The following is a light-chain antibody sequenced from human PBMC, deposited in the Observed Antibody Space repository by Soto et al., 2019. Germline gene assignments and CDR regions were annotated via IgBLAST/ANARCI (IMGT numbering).Light chain of an antibody. V-gene: IGLV2-14*01. CDR2: DVT. Sequence: SVLTQPASVSGSPGQSITISCTGTSSDVGGYNSVSWYQQHPGKAPKLILYDVTDRPSGVSYRFSGSKSGNTASLTISGLQAADEADYFCSSFTSSMTNVFGSGTKVPVL. CDR3: SSFTSSMTNV. CDR1: SSDVGGYNS. J-gene: IGLJ1*01.